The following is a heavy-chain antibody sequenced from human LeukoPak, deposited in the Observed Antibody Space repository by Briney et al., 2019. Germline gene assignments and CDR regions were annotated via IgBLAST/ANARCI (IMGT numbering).Heavy chain of an antibody. J-gene: IGHJ3*02. D-gene: IGHD3-22*01. CDR1: RFTFDDYA. CDR2: ISWNSGSI. CDR3: AKGHEYYYDSSGYYLSYDAFDI. V-gene: IGHV3-9*03. Sequence: LGGSLRLSCAASRFTFDDYALHWVRQAPGKGLEWVSGISWNSGSIGYADSVKGRFTISRDNAKNSLYLQMNSLRAEDMALYYCAKGHEYYYDSSGYYLSYDAFDIWGQGTMVTVSS.